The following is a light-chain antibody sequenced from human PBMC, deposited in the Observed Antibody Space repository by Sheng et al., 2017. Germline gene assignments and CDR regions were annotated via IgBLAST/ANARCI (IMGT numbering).Light chain of an antibody. CDR3: QTVLKYILS. CDR2: AAS. CDR1: QDINNH. V-gene: IGKV1-33*01. Sequence: DIQMTQSPSSLSASVGDRVTITCQASQDINNHLNWYQQKPGRAPKLLIYAASNLESGVPSRFSGSGSGTDFIFNISSLQPEDIATYYCQTVLKYILSFGGGTKVEIK. J-gene: IGKJ4*01.